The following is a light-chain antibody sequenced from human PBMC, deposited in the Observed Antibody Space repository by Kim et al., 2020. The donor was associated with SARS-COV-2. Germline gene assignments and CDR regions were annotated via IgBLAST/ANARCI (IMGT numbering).Light chain of an antibody. V-gene: IGKV3-11*01. Sequence: SLSPGERATHSCRDSQSVSSYLAWYQQKPGQAPRLLIYDASNRATGIPARFSGSGSGTDFTLTISSLEPEDFAVYYCQQRSNWPLTFGGGTKVDIK. J-gene: IGKJ4*01. CDR1: QSVSSY. CDR3: QQRSNWPLT. CDR2: DAS.